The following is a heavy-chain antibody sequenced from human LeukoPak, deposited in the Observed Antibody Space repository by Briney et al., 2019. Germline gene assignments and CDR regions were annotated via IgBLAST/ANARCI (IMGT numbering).Heavy chain of an antibody. J-gene: IGHJ6*02. CDR3: QREEAPFSSYGRDV. Sequence: PGGSLRLSCAASGFTFSGSTLHWVRQASGKGLEWVGHIRSKANSYATAYAASVKGRFTISRDDSKNTAYLQMNSVKTEDTAVYHCQREEAPFSSYGRDVGGQGTPVPVPS. CDR2: IRSKANSYAT. D-gene: IGHD3-3*02. CDR1: GFTFSGST. V-gene: IGHV3-73*01.